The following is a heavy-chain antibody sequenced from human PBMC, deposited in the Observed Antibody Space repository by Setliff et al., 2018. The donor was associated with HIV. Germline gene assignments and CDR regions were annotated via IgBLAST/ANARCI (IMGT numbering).Heavy chain of an antibody. Sequence: VASVKVSCKPSGYTFTSYGINWVRQAPGQGLEWMGWISGYNGKTNYAQKFQGRVTMTTDTSTSTAYMELRSLRSDDTAVYYCARNFYDSSGYRYDYWGQGTLVT. CDR2: ISGYNGKT. V-gene: IGHV1-18*01. CDR3: ARNFYDSSGYRYDY. D-gene: IGHD3-22*01. J-gene: IGHJ4*02. CDR1: GYTFTSYG.